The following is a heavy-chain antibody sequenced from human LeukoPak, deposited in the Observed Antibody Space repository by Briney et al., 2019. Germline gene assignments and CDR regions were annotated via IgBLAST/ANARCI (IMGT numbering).Heavy chain of an antibody. CDR2: IRYDGSNK. J-gene: IGHJ4*02. D-gene: IGHD5-24*01. Sequence: GGSLRLSCAASGFTFSSYGMHWVRQAPDKGLEWVAFIRYDGSNKYYADSVKGRFTISRDNSKNTLYLQMNSLRAEDTAVYYCAKTEMATIFRSGNYWGQGTLVTVSS. CDR1: GFTFSSYG. V-gene: IGHV3-30*02. CDR3: AKTEMATIFRSGNY.